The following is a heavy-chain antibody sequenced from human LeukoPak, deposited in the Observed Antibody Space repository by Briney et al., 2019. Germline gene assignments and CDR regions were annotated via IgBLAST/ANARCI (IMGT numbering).Heavy chain of an antibody. CDR1: GGSISSYY. V-gene: IGHV4-4*07. J-gene: IGHJ4*02. CDR2: IYTSGST. D-gene: IGHD6-13*01. Sequence: PSETLSLTCTVSGGSISSYYWSWSRQPAGKGLEWIGRIYTSGSTNYNPSLRSRVTMSVDTSKNQFSLKLSSVTAADTAVYYCARDGSGYSSSWYFDYWGQGTLVTVSS. CDR3: ARDGSGYSSSWYFDY.